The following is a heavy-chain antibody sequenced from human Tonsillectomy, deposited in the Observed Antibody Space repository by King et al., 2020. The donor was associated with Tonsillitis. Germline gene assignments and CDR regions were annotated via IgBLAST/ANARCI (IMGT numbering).Heavy chain of an antibody. CDR1: GFTFSNYG. CDR2: IWYDGSNK. J-gene: IGHJ6*02. CDR3: ARDSTDPYSSGWQTYYYGMDV. D-gene: IGHD6-19*01. V-gene: IGHV3-33*01. Sequence: VQLVESGGGVVQPGRSLRLSCAASGFTFSNYGIHWVRQAPGKGLEWVALIWYDGSNKYYADSLKGRFTISRDNSKNTLYLQMNSLRAEDTAVYYCARDSTDPYSSGWQTYYYGMDVWGQGTTVTVSS.